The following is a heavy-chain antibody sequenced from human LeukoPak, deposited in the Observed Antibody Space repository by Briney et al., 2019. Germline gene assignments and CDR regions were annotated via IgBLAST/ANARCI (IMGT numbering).Heavy chain of an antibody. CDR3: ARDQDTAMVPDAFDI. CDR1: GYTFTSYG. CDR2: ISACNGNT. V-gene: IGHV1-18*01. Sequence: ASVKVSCKASGYTFTSYGISWVRQAPGQGLEWMGWISACNGNTNYAQKLQGRVTMTTDTSTSTAYMELRSLRSDDTAVYYCARDQDTAMVPDAFDIWGQGTMVTVSS. D-gene: IGHD5-18*01. J-gene: IGHJ3*02.